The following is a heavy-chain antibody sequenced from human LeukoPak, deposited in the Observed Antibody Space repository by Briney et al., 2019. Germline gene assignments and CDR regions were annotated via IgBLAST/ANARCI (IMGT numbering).Heavy chain of an antibody. D-gene: IGHD2-15*01. J-gene: IGHJ3*02. CDR2: IWYDGSNK. CDR3: ARAWGCSGGSCYSVHAFDI. CDR1: GFTFSSYG. Sequence: GGSLRLSCAASGFTFSSYGMHWVRQAPGKGLEWVAVIWYDGSNKYYADSVKGRFTISRDNSRNTLYLQMNSLRAEDTAVYYCARAWGCSGGSCYSVHAFDIWGQGTMVTVSS. V-gene: IGHV3-33*01.